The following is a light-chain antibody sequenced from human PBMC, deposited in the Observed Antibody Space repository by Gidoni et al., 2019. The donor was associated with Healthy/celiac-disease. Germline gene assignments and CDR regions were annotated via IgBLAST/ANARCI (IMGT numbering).Light chain of an antibody. J-gene: IGKJ2*02. Sequence: DIQMTQSPSSLSASVGDRVTITCRASQSISSYVNWYQQKPGKAPKLLIYAASSLQSEVPSRFSGSGSGTYFTLTISSLQPEDFATYYCQQSYSTPRTFGQGTQLEIK. CDR2: AAS. V-gene: IGKV1-39*01. CDR3: QQSYSTPRT. CDR1: QSISSY.